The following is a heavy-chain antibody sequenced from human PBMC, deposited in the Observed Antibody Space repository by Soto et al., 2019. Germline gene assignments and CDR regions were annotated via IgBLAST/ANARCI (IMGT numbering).Heavy chain of an antibody. J-gene: IGHJ4*02. Sequence: QITLKESGPTLVKPTQTLTLTCSFSGFSLTTREVGVGWIRQPPGKALEWLALIYWDDDKRYNPSLKSRLAITKDTSKNQVVLTMTNMDPVDTATYYCARNAEYYTSAHYRKWGQGTLVTVSS. V-gene: IGHV2-5*02. D-gene: IGHD3-22*01. CDR3: ARNAEYYTSAHYRK. CDR2: IYWDDDK. CDR1: GFSLTTREVG.